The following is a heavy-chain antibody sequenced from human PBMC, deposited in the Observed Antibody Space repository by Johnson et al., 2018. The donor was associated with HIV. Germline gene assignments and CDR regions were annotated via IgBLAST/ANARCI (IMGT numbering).Heavy chain of an antibody. J-gene: IGHJ3*02. Sequence: QVQLVESGGDLVKPGGSLRLSCAASVFSFSDYYMSWIRRAPGKGLEWVSYISSSSSTIYYGDSVKVRFTISRDNARNSLYLQMNSLRVEDTAVYYCARDKYCSGGSCYLDAFDIWGQGTMVTVSS. CDR3: ARDKYCSGGSCYLDAFDI. D-gene: IGHD2-15*01. CDR1: VFSFSDYY. CDR2: ISSSSSTI. V-gene: IGHV3-11*04.